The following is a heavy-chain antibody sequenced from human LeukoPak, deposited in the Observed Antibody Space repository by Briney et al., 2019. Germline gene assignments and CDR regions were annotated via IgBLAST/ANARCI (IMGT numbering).Heavy chain of an antibody. Sequence: PGGSLRLSCAARGFTFSDTWMSWVRRTPGQGLEWVGRIQSKADGGTPAYAVPVKGRFIISRDDSKNTVYLQMDSLKIEDTGVYYCTTVNYWTQGTVVTVAS. CDR3: TTVNY. CDR1: GFTFSDTW. V-gene: IGHV3-15*01. J-gene: IGHJ4*02. CDR2: IQSKADGGTP.